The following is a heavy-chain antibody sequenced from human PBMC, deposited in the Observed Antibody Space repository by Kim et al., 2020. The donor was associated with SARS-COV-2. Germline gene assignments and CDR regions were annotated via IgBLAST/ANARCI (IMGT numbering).Heavy chain of an antibody. J-gene: IGHJ4*02. Sequence: NQAQKIPGRATMTTDTTTSTAYMELRSLRSDDTAVYYCSRRDGYNLGFDYWGQGTLVTVSS. D-gene: IGHD5-12*01. V-gene: IGHV1-18*01. CDR3: SRRDGYNLGFDY.